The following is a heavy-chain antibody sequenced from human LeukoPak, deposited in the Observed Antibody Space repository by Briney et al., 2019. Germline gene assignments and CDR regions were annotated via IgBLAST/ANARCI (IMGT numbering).Heavy chain of an antibody. V-gene: IGHV5-51*01. J-gene: IGHJ4*02. CDR3: GRKISGSYYGLDY. D-gene: IGHD1-26*01. CDR1: GYIFTSYW. Sequence: GESLKISCKGSGYIFTSYWIGWVRQMPGKGLEWMGIIYPADSETRYNPSFQGQVTISVDKSISTAYLQWGSLKASDTAIYYCGRKISGSYYGLDYWGQGTLVTVSS. CDR2: IYPADSET.